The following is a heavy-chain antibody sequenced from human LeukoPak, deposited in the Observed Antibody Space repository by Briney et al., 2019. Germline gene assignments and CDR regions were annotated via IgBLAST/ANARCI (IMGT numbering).Heavy chain of an antibody. Sequence: GGSLRLSCAVSGFTFVYYGLSWVRQVPGKGLEWVSGINWNGGSPAYADSVKGRFINSRDNAKNSLYLEVNSLRAADTALYHCARGPPYSGYDQFDYWGQGTLVTVSS. V-gene: IGHV3-20*01. CDR2: INWNGGSP. J-gene: IGHJ4*02. CDR3: ARGPPYSGYDQFDY. D-gene: IGHD5-12*01. CDR1: GFTFVYYG.